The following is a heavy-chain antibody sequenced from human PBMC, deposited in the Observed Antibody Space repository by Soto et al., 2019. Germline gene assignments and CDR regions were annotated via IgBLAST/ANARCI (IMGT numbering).Heavy chain of an antibody. J-gene: IGHJ4*02. D-gene: IGHD5-18*01. Sequence: EVQLVESGGGLVKPGGSLRLSCAASGFTFGSYTMDWVRQAPGKGLEWVSSISTHSNQIFYADSVRGRFTISRDNAKNSLFLQMNSLRAEDTALYYCARDLGYSYGYGFDYWGQGILVTVSS. CDR2: ISTHSNQI. CDR1: GFTFGSYT. V-gene: IGHV3-21*02. CDR3: ARDLGYSYGYGFDY.